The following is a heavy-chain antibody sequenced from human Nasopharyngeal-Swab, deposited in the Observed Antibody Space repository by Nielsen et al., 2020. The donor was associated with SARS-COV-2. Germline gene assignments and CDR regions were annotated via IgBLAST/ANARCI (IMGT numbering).Heavy chain of an antibody. CDR1: GGSFSGYY. V-gene: IGHV4-34*01. J-gene: IGHJ6*02. CDR3: ARLGGGCSSTSCYAAYYYGMDV. D-gene: IGHD2-2*01. Sequence: SETLSLTCAVYGGSFSGYYWSWIRQPPGKGLEWIGEINHSGSTNYNPSLKSRVTISVDTSKNQFSLKLSSVTAADTAVYYCARLGGGCSSTSCYAAYYYGMDVWGQGTTVTVSS. CDR2: INHSGST.